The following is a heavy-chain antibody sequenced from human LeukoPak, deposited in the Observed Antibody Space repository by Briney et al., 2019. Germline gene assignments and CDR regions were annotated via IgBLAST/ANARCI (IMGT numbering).Heavy chain of an antibody. J-gene: IGHJ4*02. V-gene: IGHV3-30*18. D-gene: IGHD6-13*01. CDR3: AKRDGSSWEIDY. CDR2: ISYDGSNK. CDR1: GFTFSSYG. Sequence: GSLRLSCAASGFTFSSYGMHWVRQAPGKGLEWVAVISYDGSNKYYADSVKGRFTISRGNSKNTLYLQMNSLRAEDTAVYYCAKRDGSSWEIDYRGQGTLVTVSS.